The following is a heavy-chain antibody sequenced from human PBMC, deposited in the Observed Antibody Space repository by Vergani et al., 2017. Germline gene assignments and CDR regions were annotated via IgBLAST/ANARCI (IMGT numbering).Heavy chain of an antibody. CDR1: GFTFSDFS. Sequence: VQLVESGGGLVKPGGSLRLSCAASGFTFSDFSMSWVRQAPGKGLEWVAFIGSSGPYINYADSVKGRFILSRDNTNNSLFLQLRSLRAEDAAVYYCARDCTSGGCPDNYGMDVWGKGTTVTVSA. V-gene: IGHV3-21*06. J-gene: IGHJ6*04. CDR3: ARDCTSGGCPDNYGMDV. CDR2: IGSSGPYI. D-gene: IGHD2-8*01.